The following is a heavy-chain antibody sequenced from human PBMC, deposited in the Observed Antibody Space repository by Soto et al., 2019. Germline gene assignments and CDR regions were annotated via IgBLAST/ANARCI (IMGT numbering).Heavy chain of an antibody. V-gene: IGHV3-64D*06. CDR2: ISSNGDST. CDR1: GFTFSSYA. J-gene: IGHJ6*02. Sequence: GGSLRLSCSASGFTFSSYAMHWVRQAPGKGLEYVSAISSNGDSTYYADSVKGRFTISRDNSKNTLYLQMSSLGTEDTAVYYCAKANTAMPQYYYGMDVWGQGTTVTVSS. D-gene: IGHD5-18*01. CDR3: AKANTAMPQYYYGMDV.